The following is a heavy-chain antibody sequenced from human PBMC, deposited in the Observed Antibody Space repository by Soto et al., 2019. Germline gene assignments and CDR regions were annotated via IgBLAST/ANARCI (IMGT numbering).Heavy chain of an antibody. J-gene: IGHJ6*02. CDR2: INPNSGGT. CDR1: GYTFTGYY. Sequence: ASVEVSCKXSGYTFTGYYMHWVRQAPGQGLEWMGWINPNSGGTNYAQKFQGWVTMTRDTSISTAYMELSRLRSDDTAVYYCARSPRQCSSWHPCYYYGMDVWGQGTTVTVS. D-gene: IGHD6-13*01. CDR3: ARSPRQCSSWHPCYYYGMDV. V-gene: IGHV1-2*04.